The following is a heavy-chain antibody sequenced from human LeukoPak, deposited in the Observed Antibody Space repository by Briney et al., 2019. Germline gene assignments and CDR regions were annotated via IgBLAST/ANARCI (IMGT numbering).Heavy chain of an antibody. CDR3: ARDGGSTVGALDY. Sequence: GRSLRLSCAASGFTFSSYAMHWVRQAPGKGLEWVAVISYDGSNKYYADSVKGRFTISRDNSKNTLYLQMNSLRAEDTAVYYCARDGGSTVGALDYWGQGTLVTVSS. CDR2: ISYDGSNK. CDR1: GFTFSSYA. D-gene: IGHD1-26*01. V-gene: IGHV3-30-3*01. J-gene: IGHJ4*02.